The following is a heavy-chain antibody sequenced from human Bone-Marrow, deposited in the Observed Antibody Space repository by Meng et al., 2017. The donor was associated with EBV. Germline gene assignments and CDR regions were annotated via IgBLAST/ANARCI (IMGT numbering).Heavy chain of an antibody. Sequence: EVLLVESGGGLIQAGESLRLSCAASGLTVSGNYMSWVRQAPGKGLEWVSVIYSGGTTHYADSVKGRFTISRDNAKNTVYLQMNNLRADDTAVYYCAKDCFGDKDSWGQGTMVTVSS. CDR3: AKDCFGDKDS. J-gene: IGHJ4*02. CDR2: IYSGGTT. V-gene: IGHV3-53*01. CDR1: GLTVSGNY. D-gene: IGHD2-21*01.